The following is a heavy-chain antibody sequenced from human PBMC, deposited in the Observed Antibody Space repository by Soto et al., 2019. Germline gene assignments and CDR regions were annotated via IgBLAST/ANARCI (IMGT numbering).Heavy chain of an antibody. CDR1: GLTVSNNY. CDR2: IYIGGDT. V-gene: IGHV3-66*01. D-gene: IGHD3-16*01. Sequence: ELQLVESGGGLVQPGGSVRLSCAVSGLTVSNNYMSWVRQAPGKGLVWVSQIYIGGDTFYSNSVRGRFTISRDSSKNTLYLQMDSRRVEATAVYYCARDPGGWVAHGVWGQGTMVTVSS. J-gene: IGHJ3*01. CDR3: ARDPGGWVAHGV.